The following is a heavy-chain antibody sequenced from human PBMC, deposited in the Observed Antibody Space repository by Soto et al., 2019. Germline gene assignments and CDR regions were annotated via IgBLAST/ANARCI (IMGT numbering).Heavy chain of an antibody. CDR2: IYYSGST. J-gene: IGHJ6*03. Sequence: SETLSLTCTVSGGSISSGDYYWSWIRQPPGKGLEWIGNIYYSGSTYYNPSLKSRVTISVDTSKNQFSLKLSSVTAADTAVYYCARVLRDYPFYYYYMDVWGTGTTVTVSS. CDR3: ARVLRDYPFYYYYMDV. CDR1: GGSISSGDYY. D-gene: IGHD3-10*01. V-gene: IGHV4-39*01.